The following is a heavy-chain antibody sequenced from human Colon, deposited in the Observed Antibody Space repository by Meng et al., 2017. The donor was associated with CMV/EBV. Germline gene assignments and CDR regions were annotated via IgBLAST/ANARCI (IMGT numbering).Heavy chain of an antibody. CDR1: GFIFGSYV. D-gene: IGHD5-12*01. J-gene: IGHJ4*02. CDR2: IKSKSDGGTT. CDR3: TPGPVDVD. V-gene: IGHV3-15*07. Sequence: GESLKISCAASGFIFGSYVMHWVRQAPGKGLEWVGLIKSKSDGGTTDHAAPVKGRFSISRDDSRSTLYLQMNSLKTEDTAIYYCTPGPVDVDWGQGTLVTVSS.